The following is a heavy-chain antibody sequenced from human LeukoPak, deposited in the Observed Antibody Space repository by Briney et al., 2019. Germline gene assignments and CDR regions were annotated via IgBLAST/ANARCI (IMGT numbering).Heavy chain of an antibody. CDR3: ARGSPMIVVVSQYYFDY. V-gene: IGHV4-59*01. D-gene: IGHD3-22*01. Sequence: SSETLSLTCTVSGGSISSYYWSWIRQPPGKGLEWIGYIYYSGSTNYNPSLKSRVTISVDTSKNQFSLKLSSVTAADTAVYYCARGSPMIVVVSQYYFDYWGQGTLVTVSS. J-gene: IGHJ4*02. CDR2: IYYSGST. CDR1: GGSISSYY.